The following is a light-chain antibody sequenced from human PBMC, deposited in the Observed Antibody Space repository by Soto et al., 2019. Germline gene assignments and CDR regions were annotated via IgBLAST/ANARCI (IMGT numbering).Light chain of an antibody. Sequence: QSALTQPASVSGSPGQSITISCTGTSSDVGGYNYVSWYQRHPDKAPKLLIYDVNSRPSGVSDRFSGSKSGNTASLTISGLQTEDEADYYCSSYTSRDSLYVFGSGTKVTVL. V-gene: IGLV2-14*03. J-gene: IGLJ1*01. CDR3: SSYTSRDSLYV. CDR2: DVN. CDR1: SSDVGGYNY.